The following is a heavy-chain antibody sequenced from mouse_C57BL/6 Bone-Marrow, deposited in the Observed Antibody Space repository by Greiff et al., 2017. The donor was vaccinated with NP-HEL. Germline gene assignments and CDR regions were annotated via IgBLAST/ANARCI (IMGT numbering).Heavy chain of an antibody. CDR2: IYPRSGNT. V-gene: IGHV1-81*01. D-gene: IGHD1-1*01. CDR3: ARGNYGSSLYFDY. CDR1: GYTFTSYG. J-gene: IGHJ2*01. Sequence: QVQLQQSGAELARPGASVKLSCKASGYTFTSYGISWVKQRTGQGLEWIGEIYPRSGNTYYNEKFKGKATLTADKSSSTAYMELRSLTSEDSAVYFCARGNYGSSLYFDYWGQGTTRTVSS.